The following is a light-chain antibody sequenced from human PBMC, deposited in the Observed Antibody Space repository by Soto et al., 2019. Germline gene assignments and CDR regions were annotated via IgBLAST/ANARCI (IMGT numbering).Light chain of an antibody. CDR2: EVN. V-gene: IGLV2-18*02. Sequence: QSALTQPPSVSGSPGQSVTISCTGTSSDVGSYDRVSWYRQPPGTAPKLLIYEVNNRPSGVPDRFSGSKSGNTASLTISGLQAEDAADYYCSSFTSSIAWVFGGWTKLTVL. CDR1: SSDVGSYDR. J-gene: IGLJ3*02. CDR3: SSFTSSIAWV.